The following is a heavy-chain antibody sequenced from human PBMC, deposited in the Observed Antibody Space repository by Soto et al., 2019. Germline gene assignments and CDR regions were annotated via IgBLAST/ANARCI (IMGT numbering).Heavy chain of an antibody. D-gene: IGHD3-3*01. Sequence: SETLSLTCTVSGGSISSSSYYWGWIRQPPGKGLEWIGSIYYSGSTYYNPSLKSRVTISVDTSKNQFSLKLSSVTAADTAVYYCARRPYDFWTGHSFDYWGQGTLVTVSS. J-gene: IGHJ4*02. CDR1: GGSISSSSYY. CDR2: IYYSGST. CDR3: ARRPYDFWTGHSFDY. V-gene: IGHV4-39*01.